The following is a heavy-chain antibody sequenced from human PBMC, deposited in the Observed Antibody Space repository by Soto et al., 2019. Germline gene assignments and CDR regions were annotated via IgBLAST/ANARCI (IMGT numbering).Heavy chain of an antibody. CDR3: ARDVSPGSSGWYFDAFDI. CDR2: IKRDGSGG. J-gene: IGHJ3*02. CDR1: GFTFSNYW. D-gene: IGHD6-13*01. Sequence: QLVESGGGLVQPGGSLRLSCAASGFTFSNYWMTWVRQAPGKGLEWVANIKRDGSGGSYLDSVRGRFTVPRDNARNSLYPQMNSLRAEDTALYYCARDVSPGSSGWYFDAFDIWGQGTMVTDSS. V-gene: IGHV3-7*01.